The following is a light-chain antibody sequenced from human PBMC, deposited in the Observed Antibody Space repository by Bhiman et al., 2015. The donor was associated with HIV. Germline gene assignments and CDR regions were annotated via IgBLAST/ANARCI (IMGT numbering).Light chain of an antibody. V-gene: IGLV3-25*02. J-gene: IGLJ3*02. Sequence: SYELTQPPSVSVSPGQTARITCSGDALPKQYAFWYQQKPGQAPVLVMSKDSDRPSGIPERFSGSNSGNTATLTISRVEAGDEADYYCQVWDSSSDHPLFGGGAKLTVL. CDR3: QVWDSSSDHPL. CDR1: ALPKQY. CDR2: KDS.